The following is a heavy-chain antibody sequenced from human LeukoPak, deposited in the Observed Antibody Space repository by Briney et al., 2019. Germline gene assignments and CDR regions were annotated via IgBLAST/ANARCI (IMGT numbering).Heavy chain of an antibody. Sequence: SETLSLTCAVYGGSFSGYYWSWIRQPPGKGLEWIGEINHSGSTNYNPSLKSRVTISVDTSKNQFSLKLSSVTAADTAVYYCARFNYYDSSGADFDYWGQGTLVTVSS. V-gene: IGHV4-34*01. CDR3: ARFNYYDSSGADFDY. D-gene: IGHD3-22*01. J-gene: IGHJ4*02. CDR2: INHSGST. CDR1: GGSFSGYY.